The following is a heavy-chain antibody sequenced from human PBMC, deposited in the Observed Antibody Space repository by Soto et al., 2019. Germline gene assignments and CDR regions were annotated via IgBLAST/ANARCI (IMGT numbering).Heavy chain of an antibody. CDR3: ASGPRYCSSTSCYSFHY. J-gene: IGHJ4*02. CDR1: GGSISRYY. D-gene: IGHD2-2*01. CDR2: IYYSGST. V-gene: IGHV4-59*01. Sequence: SETLSLTCTVSGGSISRYYWSWIRQPPGKGLEWIGYIYYSGSTNYNPSLKSRVTISVDTSKNQFSLKLSSVTAADTAVYYCASGPRYCSSTSCYSFHYWGQGTLVTVSS.